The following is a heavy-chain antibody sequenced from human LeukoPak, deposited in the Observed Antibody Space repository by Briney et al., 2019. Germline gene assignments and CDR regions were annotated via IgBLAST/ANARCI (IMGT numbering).Heavy chain of an antibody. D-gene: IGHD3-3*01. CDR3: AKVAGRDWSGYYNGYYYYMDV. CDR1: GASISSYY. Sequence: SETLSLTCTVSGASISSYYWSWIRQPPGEGLEWIGDISYGGGANYNPSLKSRVAKSIDTSKNLLSLKLNSVTAADTAVYYCAKVAGRDWSGYYNGYYYYMDVWGKGTTVTVSS. J-gene: IGHJ6*03. CDR2: ISYGGGA. V-gene: IGHV4-59*01.